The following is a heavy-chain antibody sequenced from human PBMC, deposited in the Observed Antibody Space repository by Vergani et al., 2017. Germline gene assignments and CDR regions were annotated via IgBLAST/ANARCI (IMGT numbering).Heavy chain of an antibody. CDR3: ANQLRLGDAFDI. D-gene: IGHD3-16*01. V-gene: IGHV3-23*04. CDR1: GFTFSSYA. J-gene: IGHJ3*02. Sequence: EVQLVESGGGLVQPGGSLRLSCAASGFTFSSYAMSWVRQAPGKGLEWVSAIIGSGGSTYYADSVKGRFTISRDNSKNTLYLQMNSLRAEDTALYYCANQLRLGDAFDIWGQGTMVTVSS. CDR2: IIGSGGST.